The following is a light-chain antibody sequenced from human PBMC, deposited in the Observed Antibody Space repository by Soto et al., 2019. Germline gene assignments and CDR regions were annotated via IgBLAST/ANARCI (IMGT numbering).Light chain of an antibody. V-gene: IGKV3-20*01. CDR3: QQYGNSWT. CDR2: GAS. Sequence: EIVLTQSPGTLSLSPGERATLSCRASPSVSRSYLAWYQQKPGQAPRLLIYGASNRATGIPDRFSGSVSGTDFTLTISRLEPEDFAVYYCQQYGNSWTFGQGTKVDIK. J-gene: IGKJ1*01. CDR1: PSVSRSY.